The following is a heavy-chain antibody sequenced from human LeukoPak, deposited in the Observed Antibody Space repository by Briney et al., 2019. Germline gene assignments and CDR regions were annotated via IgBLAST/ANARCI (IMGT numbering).Heavy chain of an antibody. CDR3: ARDRRITMVRGVSSAPDY. CDR1: GFTFSSYW. CDR2: INSDGSST. V-gene: IGHV3-74*01. D-gene: IGHD3-10*01. J-gene: IGHJ4*02. Sequence: PGGSLRLSCAASGFTFSSYWMRWVRQAPGKGLVWVSRINSDGSSTSYADSVKGRFTISRDNAKNTLYLQMNSLRAEDTAVYYCARDRRITMVRGVSSAPDYWGQGTLSPSPQ.